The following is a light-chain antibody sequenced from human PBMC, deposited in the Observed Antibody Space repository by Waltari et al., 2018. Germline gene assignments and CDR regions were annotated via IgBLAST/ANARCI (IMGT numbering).Light chain of an antibody. CDR2: DDT. V-gene: IGLV3-21*04. CDR3: QVWDSSSVHVV. CDR1: DLGSNS. Sequence: SYVLTQPPSVSVAPRKTARITCSGNDLGSNSVHWYQQKPGQAPVLVIFDDTDRPSGIPAQFSGSNSGNTATLTISRVEAGDEADYYCQVWDSSSVHVVFGGGTKLTVL. J-gene: IGLJ2*01.